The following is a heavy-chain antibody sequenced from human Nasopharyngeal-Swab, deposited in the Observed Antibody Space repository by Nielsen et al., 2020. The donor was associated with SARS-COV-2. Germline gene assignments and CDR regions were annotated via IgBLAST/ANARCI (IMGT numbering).Heavy chain of an antibody. Sequence: GESLKISCAASGFTFSSYAMHWVRQAPGKGLEWVAVISYDGSNKYYADSVKGRFTISRDNSKNTLYLQMNSLRAEDTAVYYCARGPNMLLWFGEGYMDVWGKGTTVRLL. J-gene: IGHJ6*03. CDR1: GFTFSSYA. CDR3: ARGPNMLLWFGEGYMDV. CDR2: ISYDGSNK. V-gene: IGHV3-30*14. D-gene: IGHD3-10*01.